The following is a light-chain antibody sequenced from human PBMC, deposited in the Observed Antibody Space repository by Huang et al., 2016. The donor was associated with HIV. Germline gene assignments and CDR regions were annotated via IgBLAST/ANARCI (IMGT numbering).Light chain of an antibody. CDR3: QQYDDFPRT. J-gene: IGKJ1*01. V-gene: IGKV1-33*01. Sequence: DIQMTQSPSSLSASVGDRVTITCQASQDITNYLNWYQQRPGKAPKLLIYDASNLERWVRSRFSGSGSGTYFTFPISSLQPEDMATYYCQQYDDFPRTFGQGTMVELK. CDR2: DAS. CDR1: QDITNY.